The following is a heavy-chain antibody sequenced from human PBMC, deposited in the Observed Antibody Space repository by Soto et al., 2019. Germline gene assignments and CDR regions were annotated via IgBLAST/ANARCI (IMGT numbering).Heavy chain of an antibody. J-gene: IGHJ6*03. Sequence: QVQLVQSGAEVKKPGASVKVSCKASGYTFTSYGISWVRQAPGQGLEWMGWISAYNGNTNYAQKLQGRVTMTTDTSTSTDNVERRVLRYDDTVVYCGARVVAAPHDYYYMDVWGKGTTVTVSS. CDR2: ISAYNGNT. CDR3: ARVVAAPHDYYYMDV. D-gene: IGHD2-15*01. CDR1: GYTFTSYG. V-gene: IGHV1-18*01.